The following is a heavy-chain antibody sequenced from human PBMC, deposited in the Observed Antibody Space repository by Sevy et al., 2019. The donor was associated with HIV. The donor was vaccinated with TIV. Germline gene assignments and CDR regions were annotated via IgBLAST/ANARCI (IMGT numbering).Heavy chain of an antibody. CDR2: IYYSGST. V-gene: IGHV4-61*01. Sequence: SETLSLTCTVSGGSVSSGSYYWIWIRQPPGKGLEWIGYIYYSGSTNYNPSLKSRVTISVDTSKNQFSLKLSSVTAADTAVYYCARVHVIAAAGGYYYGMDVWGQGTTVTVSS. D-gene: IGHD6-13*01. CDR3: ARVHVIAAAGGYYYGMDV. J-gene: IGHJ6*02. CDR1: GGSVSSGSYY.